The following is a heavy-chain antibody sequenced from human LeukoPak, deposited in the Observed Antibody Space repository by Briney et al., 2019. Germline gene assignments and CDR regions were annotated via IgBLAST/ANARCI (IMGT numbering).Heavy chain of an antibody. J-gene: IGHJ4*02. CDR2: FDPEDSDT. Sequence: KCGDSLQISCQGSGSSFTSHWIGWVRQLPGKGLEWMGIFDPEDSDTIYSPSFQGQVTISADESITTAYLQWSSLKASDTAMYYCARLRWPRGGRSSFDYWGQGALVTV. CDR1: GSSFTSHW. D-gene: IGHD3-10*01. V-gene: IGHV5-51*01. CDR3: ARLRWPRGGRSSFDY.